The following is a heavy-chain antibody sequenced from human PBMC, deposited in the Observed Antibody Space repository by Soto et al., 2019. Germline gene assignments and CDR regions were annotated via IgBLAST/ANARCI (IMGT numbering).Heavy chain of an antibody. D-gene: IGHD2-15*01. Sequence: PSETLSLTRAVYGGSFSGYYWSWIRQPPGKGLEWIGEINHSGSTNYNPSLKSRVTISVDTSKNQFSLKLSSVTAADTAVYYCARVSIVVVVAAPANDAFDIWGQGTMVTVSS. CDR1: GGSFSGYY. V-gene: IGHV4-34*01. CDR3: ARVSIVVVVAAPANDAFDI. J-gene: IGHJ3*02. CDR2: INHSGST.